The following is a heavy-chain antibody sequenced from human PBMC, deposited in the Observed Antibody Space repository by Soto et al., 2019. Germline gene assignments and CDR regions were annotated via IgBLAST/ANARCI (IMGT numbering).Heavy chain of an antibody. CDR1: GFTVSSNY. Sequence: EVQLVESGGGLVQPGGSLRLSCAASGFTVSSNYMSWVRQAPGKGLEWVSVIYSGGSTYYADSVKGRFTISRDNSKNTLYLQMNSLSAEDTAVYYCARDPYQLLPLNWGQGTLVTVSS. CDR2: IYSGGST. D-gene: IGHD2-2*01. CDR3: ARDPYQLLPLN. V-gene: IGHV3-66*01. J-gene: IGHJ4*02.